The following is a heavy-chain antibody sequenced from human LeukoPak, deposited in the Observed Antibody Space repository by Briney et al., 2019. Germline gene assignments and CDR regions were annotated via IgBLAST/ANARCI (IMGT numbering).Heavy chain of an antibody. CDR1: GTFSXYT. CDR2: IVPIGSA. D-gene: IGHD3-16*01. Sequence: GTFSXYTISWVRQAPGQGLEWMGGIVPIGSANYAQKFQGRVTITADESTSTAYMELSRLRSEDRAVYYCARXGGXDLTNWXDPWGQGTXVTVSS. CDR3: ARXGGXDLTNWXDP. V-gene: IGHV1-69*01. J-gene: IGHJ5*02.